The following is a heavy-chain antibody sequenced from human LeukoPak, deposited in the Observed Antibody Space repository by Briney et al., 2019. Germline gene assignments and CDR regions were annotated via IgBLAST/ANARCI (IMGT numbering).Heavy chain of an antibody. Sequence: RRSLRLSCAPSGFTFNFFSISWVRQAPGGGLEWVASIKKDVSETHSVDSVKGRFTISRDNAKNLLYLQMSSLRVEDTAVYNCARELDGTIWYARMDVWGQGTTVTVSS. CDR2: IKKDVSET. D-gene: IGHD1-1*01. J-gene: IGHJ6*02. CDR3: ARELDGTIWYARMDV. V-gene: IGHV3-7*01. CDR1: GFTFNFFS.